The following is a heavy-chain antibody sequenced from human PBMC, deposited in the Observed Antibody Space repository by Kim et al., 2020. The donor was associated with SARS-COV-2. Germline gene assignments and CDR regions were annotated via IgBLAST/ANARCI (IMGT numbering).Heavy chain of an antibody. V-gene: IGHV1-3*01. CDR1: GYTFTSYA. Sequence: ASVKVSCKASGYTFTSYAMHWVRQAPGQRLEWMGWINAGNGNTKYSQKFQGRVTITRDTSASTAYMELSSLRSEDTAVYYCARDRKGCSGGSCYRFDYWGQGTLVTVSS. CDR2: INAGNGNT. CDR3: ARDRKGCSGGSCYRFDY. J-gene: IGHJ4*02. D-gene: IGHD2-15*01.